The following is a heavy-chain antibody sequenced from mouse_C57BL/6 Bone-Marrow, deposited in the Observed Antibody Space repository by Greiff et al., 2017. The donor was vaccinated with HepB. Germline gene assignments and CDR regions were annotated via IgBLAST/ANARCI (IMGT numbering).Heavy chain of an antibody. CDR1: GFTFSSYG. D-gene: IGHD1-1*02. Sequence: EVMLVESGGDLVKPGGSLKLSCAASGFTFSSYGMSWVRQTPDKRLEWVATISSGGSYTYYPDSVKGRFTISRDNAKNTLYLQMSSLKSEDTAMYYCARHLWGDYWGQGTSVTVSS. V-gene: IGHV5-6*01. CDR3: ARHLWGDY. J-gene: IGHJ4*01. CDR2: ISSGGSYT.